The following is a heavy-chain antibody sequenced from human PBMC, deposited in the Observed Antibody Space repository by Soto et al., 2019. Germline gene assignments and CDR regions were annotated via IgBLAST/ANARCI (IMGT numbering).Heavy chain of an antibody. CDR3: AVSVDTDMDLDY. D-gene: IGHD5-18*01. CDR2: IYYSGST. Sequence: SETLSLTCTVSGGSISSGGYYWSWIRQHPGKGLEWIGYIYYSGSTYYNPSLKSRVTISVDTSKNQFSLKLSSVTAADTAVYYGAVSVDTDMDLDYWGQGTLVTVSS. CDR1: GGSISSGGYY. J-gene: IGHJ4*02. V-gene: IGHV4-31*03.